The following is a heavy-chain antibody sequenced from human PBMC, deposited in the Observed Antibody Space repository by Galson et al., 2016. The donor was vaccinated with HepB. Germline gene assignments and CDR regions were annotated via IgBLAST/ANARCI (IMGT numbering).Heavy chain of an antibody. CDR2: ISGSDGST. CDR3: AKGTGSYGPLDAFDI. J-gene: IGHJ3*02. D-gene: IGHD1-26*01. V-gene: IGHV3-23*01. CDR1: GFTFSNYA. Sequence: SLRLSCAASGFTFSNYAMSWVRQAPGKGLEWVSAISGSDGSTYYADSVKGRFTISRDNSKNTLYLQMNSLRAGDTAVYYCAKGTGSYGPLDAFDIWGQGTMVTVSS.